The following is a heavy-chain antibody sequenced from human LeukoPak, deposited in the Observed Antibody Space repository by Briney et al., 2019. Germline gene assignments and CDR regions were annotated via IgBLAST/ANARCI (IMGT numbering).Heavy chain of an antibody. D-gene: IGHD5-12*01. CDR2: IYSSGST. Sequence: SETLSLTCTVSGGSISSYHWSWIRQPPGKGLQWIGFIYSSGSTNYNPSLKSRVTISLDTSKNQFSLRVSSVTSADTAVYYCARGDSGYDYAFDIWGQGTLVTVSS. CDR3: ARGDSGYDYAFDI. CDR1: GGSISSYH. V-gene: IGHV4-59*01. J-gene: IGHJ4*02.